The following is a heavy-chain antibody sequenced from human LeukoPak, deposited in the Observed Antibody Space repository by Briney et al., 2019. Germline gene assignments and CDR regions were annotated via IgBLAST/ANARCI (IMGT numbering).Heavy chain of an antibody. CDR1: GFTFSSYS. Sequence: GGSLRLSCAASGFTFSSYSMNWVRQAPGKGLEWVSSISSSSSYIYYADSVKGRFTISRDNAKNSLYLQMNSMRAEDTVVYYCARDRLVVTYDYWGQGTLVTVSS. CDR2: ISSSSSYI. D-gene: IGHD4-23*01. J-gene: IGHJ4*02. CDR3: ARDRLVVTYDY. V-gene: IGHV3-21*01.